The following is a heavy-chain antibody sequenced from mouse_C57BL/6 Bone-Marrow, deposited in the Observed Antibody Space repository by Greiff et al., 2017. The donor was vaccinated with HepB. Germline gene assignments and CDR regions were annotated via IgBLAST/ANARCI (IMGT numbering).Heavy chain of an antibody. CDR1: GFTFSSYG. J-gene: IGHJ2*01. CDR2: ISSGGSYT. V-gene: IGHV5-6*01. CDR3: ARLSYYYGSFPDY. Sequence: DVQLVESGGDLVKPGGSLKLSCAASGFTFSSYGMSWVRQTPDKRLEWVATISSGGSYTYYPDSVKGRFTISRDNAKNTLYLQMSSLKSEDTAMYYCARLSYYYGSFPDYWGQGTTLTVSS. D-gene: IGHD1-1*01.